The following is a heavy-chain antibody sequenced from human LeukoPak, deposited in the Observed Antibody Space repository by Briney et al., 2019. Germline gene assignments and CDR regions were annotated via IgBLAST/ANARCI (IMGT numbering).Heavy chain of an antibody. V-gene: IGHV3-64*02. CDR3: ATRHEYSYPY. Sequence: GGSLRLSCVASGFTFYNYAMHWVRQAPGKGLEYVSAIGGNGDTSYYADSVKGRFTISRDNSKNTVYLQLGSLRTEDMAVSYCATRHEYSYPYWGQGTLVTVSS. J-gene: IGHJ4*02. D-gene: IGHD5-18*01. CDR2: IGGNGDTS. CDR1: GFTFYNYA.